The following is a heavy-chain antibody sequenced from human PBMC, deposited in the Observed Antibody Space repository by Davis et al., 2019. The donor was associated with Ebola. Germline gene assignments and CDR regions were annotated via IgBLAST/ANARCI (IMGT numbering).Heavy chain of an antibody. D-gene: IGHD6-19*01. CDR2: IYTSGST. Sequence: PSETLSLTCTVSGGSVSSGGYYWSWIRQPPGKGLEWIGYIYTSGSTNYNPSLKSRVTMSVDTSKNQFSLKLSSVTAADTAVYYCARCRAGHFDYWGQGTLVTVSS. V-gene: IGHV4-61*08. CDR1: GGSVSSGGYY. J-gene: IGHJ4*02. CDR3: ARCRAGHFDY.